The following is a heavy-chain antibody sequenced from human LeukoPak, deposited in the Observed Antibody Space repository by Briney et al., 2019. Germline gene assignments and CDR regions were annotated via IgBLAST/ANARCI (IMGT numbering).Heavy chain of an antibody. Sequence: TLSLTCTVSGGSISSGSYYWSWIRQPAGKGLEWIGRIYTSGSTNYNPSLKSRVTISLDTSRNQFSLKLNSVTAADTAVYYCAKSNGYGLVGIWGQGTMVTVSS. CDR3: AKSNGYGLVGI. V-gene: IGHV4-61*02. D-gene: IGHD3-10*01. CDR2: IYTSGST. J-gene: IGHJ3*02. CDR1: GGSISSGSYY.